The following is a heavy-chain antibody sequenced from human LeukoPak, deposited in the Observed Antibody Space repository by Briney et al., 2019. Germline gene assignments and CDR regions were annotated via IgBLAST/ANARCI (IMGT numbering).Heavy chain of an antibody. V-gene: IGHV1-2*06. J-gene: IGHJ4*02. CDR3: ARVDCTSTSCNLHFDY. Sequence: ASVNVSCKASGYTFTDYYLHWVRQAPGQGLEWMGRVNPNSGGINSAQKFQGRVTLTRDTSISTAYMELSRLRSDDTAVYYCARVDCTSTSCNLHFDYWGQGTLVTVSS. D-gene: IGHD2-2*01. CDR2: VNPNSGGI. CDR1: GYTFTDYY.